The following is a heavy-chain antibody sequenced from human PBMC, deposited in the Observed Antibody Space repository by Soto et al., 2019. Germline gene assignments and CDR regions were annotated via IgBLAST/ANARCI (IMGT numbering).Heavy chain of an antibody. D-gene: IGHD6-13*01. J-gene: IGHJ4*02. CDR3: ARDSESIAAAGTSLDY. V-gene: IGHV3-48*03. CDR1: GFTFSSYE. CDR2: ISSSGSTI. Sequence: GGSLRLSCAASGFTFSSYEMNWVRQAPGKGLEWVSYISSSGSTIYYADSVKGRFTISRDNAKNSLYLQMNSLRAEDTAVYYCARDSESIAAAGTSLDYWGQGTLVTVSS.